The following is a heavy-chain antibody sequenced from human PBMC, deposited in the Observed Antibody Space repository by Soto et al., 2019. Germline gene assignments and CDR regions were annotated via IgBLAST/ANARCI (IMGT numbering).Heavy chain of an antibody. V-gene: IGHV3-23*01. D-gene: IGHD2-2*02. CDR2: IGGGGGDT. J-gene: IGHJ4*02. Sequence: EVQLLQSGGGLVQPGGSLRLSCAASGFTFSNYDMSWVRQAPGKGLEWVSAIGGGGGDTYYADSVKGRFAISRDNSKNTLFLQMNTLRAEDTAVYFCAKDHSTAIGGDSWGQGALVTVSS. CDR1: GFTFSNYD. CDR3: AKDHSTAIGGDS.